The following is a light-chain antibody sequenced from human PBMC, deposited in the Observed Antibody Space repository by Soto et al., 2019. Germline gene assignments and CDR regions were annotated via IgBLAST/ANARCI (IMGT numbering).Light chain of an antibody. CDR2: GAS. CDR1: QSVSSI. J-gene: IGKJ4*01. V-gene: IGKV3-15*01. CDR3: QQYDNWPLT. Sequence: EIVMTQSPATLSVSPGERATLSCRASQSVSSILAWYQQKPGQAPRLLIYGASTRATGIPARFSGSGSGTEFTLTISSLQFEDFAVYYCQQYDNWPLTFGGGTKVDIK.